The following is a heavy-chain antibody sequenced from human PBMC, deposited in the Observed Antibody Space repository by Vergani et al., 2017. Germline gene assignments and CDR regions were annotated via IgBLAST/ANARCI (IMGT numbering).Heavy chain of an antibody. Sequence: EVQLLESGGGLVQPGGSLRLSCAASGFTFSSYAMSWVRQAPGKGLEGVSAISGSGGSTYYADSVKGRFTISRDNSKNTLYLQMNSLRAEDTAVYYCAKAGSSWYYFDYWGQGTLVTVSS. CDR1: GFTFSSYA. CDR3: AKAGSSWYYFDY. J-gene: IGHJ4*02. D-gene: IGHD6-13*01. V-gene: IGHV3-23*01. CDR2: ISGSGGST.